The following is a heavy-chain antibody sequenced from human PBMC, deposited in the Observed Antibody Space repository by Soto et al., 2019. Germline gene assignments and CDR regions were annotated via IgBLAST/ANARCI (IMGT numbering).Heavy chain of an antibody. CDR1: GFTFSSYG. J-gene: IGHJ4*02. CDR2: IPYDGSNK. CDR3: ARDCSGGSCYSLDY. D-gene: IGHD2-15*01. Sequence: GGSLRLSCAASGFTFSSYGMHWVRQAPGKGLEWVAVIPYDGSNKYYADSVKGRFTISRDNSKNTLYLQMNSLRAEDTAVYYCARDCSGGSCYSLDYWGQGTLVTVS. V-gene: IGHV3-30*03.